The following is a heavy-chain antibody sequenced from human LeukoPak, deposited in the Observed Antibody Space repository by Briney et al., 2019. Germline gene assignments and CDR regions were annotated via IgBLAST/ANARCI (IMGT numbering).Heavy chain of an antibody. Sequence: SETLSLTCTVSGGSISSGSYYWSWIRQPAGKGLEWIGRIYTSGSTNYNPSLKSRVTISVDTSKNQFTLKLSSVTAADTAVYYCARGRYGDYCDYWGQGTLVTVSS. D-gene: IGHD4-17*01. J-gene: IGHJ4*02. CDR3: ARGRYGDYCDY. CDR2: IYTSGST. V-gene: IGHV4-61*02. CDR1: GGSISSGSYY.